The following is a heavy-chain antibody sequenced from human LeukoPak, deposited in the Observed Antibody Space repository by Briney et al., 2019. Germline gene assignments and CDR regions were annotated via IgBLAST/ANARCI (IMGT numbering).Heavy chain of an antibody. J-gene: IGHJ4*02. V-gene: IGHV4-59*01. CDR1: GVSFSSYY. CDR2: IYYSGSS. D-gene: IGHD3-10*01. CDR3: ARTEYFFDH. Sequence: PSETLSLTCTVSGVSFSSYYWSWIRQPPGKRLEWIGYIYYSGSSNYNPSHKSRVSMSVDTSKNQFSLKLNSVTAADTALYYCARTEYFFDHWGQGTLVTVSS.